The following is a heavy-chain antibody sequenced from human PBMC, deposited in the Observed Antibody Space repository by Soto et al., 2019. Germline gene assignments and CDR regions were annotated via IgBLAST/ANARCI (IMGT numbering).Heavy chain of an antibody. CDR1: GGSISSYY. Sequence: SETLSLTCTVSGGSISSYYWSWIRQPPGKGLEWIGYIYYSGSTNYNPSLKSRVTISVDTSKNQFSLKLSSVTAADTAVYYCASLPRYGEIDYGGQGPLVTVPS. CDR2: IYYSGST. D-gene: IGHD4-17*01. J-gene: IGHJ4*02. CDR3: ASLPRYGEIDY. V-gene: IGHV4-59*01.